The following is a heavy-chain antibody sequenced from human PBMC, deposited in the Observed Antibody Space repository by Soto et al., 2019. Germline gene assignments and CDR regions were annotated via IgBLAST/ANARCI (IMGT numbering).Heavy chain of an antibody. CDR3: ARHGLGYGSGGNCYPDAFDV. CDR1: DDSITRSSHY. CDR2: VYYSGTT. D-gene: IGHD2-15*01. J-gene: IGHJ3*01. Sequence: QLQLQESGPGVVKTSETLSLTCTVSDDSITRSSHYWGWIRQPPGKGLEWIGSVYYSGTTYYNPSLKSRVTITGETSKSQFSLRLKAVTATDTAVYYYARHGLGYGSGGNCYPDAFDVWGQGTMVSVSS. V-gene: IGHV4-39*01.